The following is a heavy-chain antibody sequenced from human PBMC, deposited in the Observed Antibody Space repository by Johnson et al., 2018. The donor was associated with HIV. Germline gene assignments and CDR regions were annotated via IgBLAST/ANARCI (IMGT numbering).Heavy chain of an antibody. CDR1: GFTFSSYA. D-gene: IGHD6-13*01. CDR2: ISSNGGST. CDR3: AKDIQAEHLQEGAFDI. V-gene: IGHV3-64*01. J-gene: IGHJ3*02. Sequence: MQLVESGGGLVQPGGSLRLSCAASGFTFSSYAMHWVRQAPGKGLEYVSAISSNGGSTYYANSVKGRFTISRDNAKNSLYLQMNSLRAEDTALYYCAKDIQAEHLQEGAFDIWGQGTMVTVSS.